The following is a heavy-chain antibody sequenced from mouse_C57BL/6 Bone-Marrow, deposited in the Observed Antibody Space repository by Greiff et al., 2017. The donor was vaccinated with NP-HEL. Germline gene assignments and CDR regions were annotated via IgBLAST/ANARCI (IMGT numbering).Heavy chain of an antibody. CDR3: ARQGTGDYAMDY. CDR2: ISSGGSYT. D-gene: IGHD4-1*01. CDR1: GFTFSSYG. Sequence: EVKLVESGGDLVKPGGSLKLSCAASGFTFSSYGMSWVRQTPDKRLEWVATISSGGSYTYYPDSVKGRFTISRDNAKNTLYLQMSSLKSEDTAMYYCARQGTGDYAMDYWGQGTSVTVSS. J-gene: IGHJ4*01. V-gene: IGHV5-6*02.